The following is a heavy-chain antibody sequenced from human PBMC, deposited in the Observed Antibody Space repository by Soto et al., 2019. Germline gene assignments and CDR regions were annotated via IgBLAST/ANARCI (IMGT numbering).Heavy chain of an antibody. CDR1: GGSISSYY. J-gene: IGHJ4*02. D-gene: IGHD6-19*01. Sequence: QVQLQESGPGLVKPSETLSLTCTVSGGSISSYYWSWIRQPPGKGLEWIGYIYYSGSTNYNPSLKSRVTISVDTSKNQLSLKLSSVTAADTAVYYCARDASSGWYDLDYWGQGTLVTVSS. V-gene: IGHV4-59*01. CDR3: ARDASSGWYDLDY. CDR2: IYYSGST.